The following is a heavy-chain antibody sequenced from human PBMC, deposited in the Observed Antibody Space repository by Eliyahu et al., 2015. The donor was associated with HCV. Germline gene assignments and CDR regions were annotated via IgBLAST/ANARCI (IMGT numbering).Heavy chain of an antibody. CDR2: VEADGTGK. D-gene: IGHD3-3*01. V-gene: IGHV3-7*01. CDR1: SGXW. Sequence: DVQVVESGGVXVQPGGSXXLXCAASSGXWMTWVRQAPGKGLEWVASVEADGTGKYYVAPVRGRFTISRDNTKNSLYLQMNSLRAEDTAVYYCARGHYTDAWGQGTLVTVSS. J-gene: IGHJ5*02. CDR3: ARGHYTDA.